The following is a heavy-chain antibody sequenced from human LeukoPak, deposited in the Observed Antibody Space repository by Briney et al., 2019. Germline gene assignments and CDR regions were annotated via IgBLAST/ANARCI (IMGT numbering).Heavy chain of an antibody. CDR1: GFTFSSYW. D-gene: IGHD3-10*01. CDR2: IKQDGSEK. V-gene: IGHV3-7*03. Sequence: GGSLRLSCAASGFTFSSYWMSWVRQAPGKGLEWVANIKQDGSEKYYVDSVKGRFTISRDNAKNSLYLQMNSLGAEDTAVYYCARGPLYYYGSGSYSTGYWGQGTLVTVSS. CDR3: ARGPLYYYGSGSYSTGY. J-gene: IGHJ4*02.